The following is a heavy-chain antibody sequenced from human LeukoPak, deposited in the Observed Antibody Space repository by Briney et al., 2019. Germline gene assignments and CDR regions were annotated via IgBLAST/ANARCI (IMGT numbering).Heavy chain of an antibody. D-gene: IGHD6-19*01. CDR1: GGSISSNTYH. Sequence: PSQTLSLTCTVSGGSISSNTYHWSWIRQPPGKGLEWIGYMYYTGATSHTPSLKSRVTISLDTSKNHCSLKLHSVTAADTAVYYCARFRGSGWYYFDSWGQGTLVTVSS. CDR3: ARFRGSGWYYFDS. CDR2: MYYTGAT. J-gene: IGHJ4*02. V-gene: IGHV4-61*03.